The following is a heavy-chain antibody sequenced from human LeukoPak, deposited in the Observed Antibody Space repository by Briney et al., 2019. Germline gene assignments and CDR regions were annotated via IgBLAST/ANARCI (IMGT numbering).Heavy chain of an antibody. V-gene: IGHV3-30-3*01. J-gene: IGHJ3*01. Sequence: PGGSLRLSCAAPGXTFSRYCLHWVRKAPGKGLEWVAVISSDGSITSYGDSVKGRFTISRDNAKNTLYLQMSSLRAEDTAVYYCARDHHGIHSAFDVWGQGTMVTVS. CDR1: GXTFSRYC. CDR3: ARDHHGIHSAFDV. CDR2: ISSDGSIT. D-gene: IGHD1-14*01.